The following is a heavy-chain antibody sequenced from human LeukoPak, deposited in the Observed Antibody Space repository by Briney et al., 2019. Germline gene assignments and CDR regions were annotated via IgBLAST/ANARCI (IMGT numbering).Heavy chain of an antibody. CDR2: MNPNSGNT. J-gene: IGHJ6*02. V-gene: IGHV1-8*01. Sequence: ASVKVSCKASGYTFISYDINWVRQATGQGLEWMGWMNPNSGNTGYAQKFQGRVTMTRNTSISTAYMELSSLRSEDTALYYCARARAGDYYYHMDVWGQGTTVTASS. D-gene: IGHD3-10*01. CDR3: ARARAGDYYYHMDV. CDR1: GYTFISYD.